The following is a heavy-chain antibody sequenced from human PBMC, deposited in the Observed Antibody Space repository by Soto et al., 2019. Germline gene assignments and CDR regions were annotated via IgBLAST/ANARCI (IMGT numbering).Heavy chain of an antibody. CDR1: GGSFSGYY. Sequence: SEKLSLTCAVYGGSFSGYYWSWIRQPPGKGLEWIGEINHSGSTNYNPSLKSRVTISVDTSKNQFSLKLSSVTSADTAVDYCAIFFYWYYHYYVMDFCSPGTTVTVS. V-gene: IGHV4-34*01. CDR2: INHSGST. CDR3: AIFFYWYYHYYVMDF. D-gene: IGHD3-9*01. J-gene: IGHJ6*02.